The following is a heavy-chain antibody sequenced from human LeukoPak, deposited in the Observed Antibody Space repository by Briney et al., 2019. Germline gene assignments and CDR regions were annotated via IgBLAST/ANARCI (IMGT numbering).Heavy chain of an antibody. D-gene: IGHD6-13*01. Sequence: GGSLRLSCTGSGYRFTSFWIGWVRQMPGKGLEWMGGIYPGDSDTRYSPSFRGQVTISADKSINTAYLQWSSLKASDTAMYYCATALFSTTWYAGSDYWGQGTLVTVSS. CDR2: IYPGDSDT. V-gene: IGHV5-51*01. CDR3: ATALFSTTWYAGSDY. J-gene: IGHJ4*02. CDR1: GYRFTSFW.